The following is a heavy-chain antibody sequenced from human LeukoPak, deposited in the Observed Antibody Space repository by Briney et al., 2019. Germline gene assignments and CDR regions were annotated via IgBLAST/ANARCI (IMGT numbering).Heavy chain of an antibody. CDR2: IYDSGSGST. V-gene: IGHV4-59*01. CDR1: GGSISSYY. J-gene: IGHJ4*02. D-gene: IGHD3-22*01. CDR3: ARAFQYYYDSSGYLPV. Sequence: SETLSLTCTVSGGSISSYYWSWIRQPPGKGLEWIGNIYDSGSGSTNYNPSLKSRVSISVDTSKNQFSLKLSSVTAAGTAVYYCARAFQYYYDSSGYLPVWGQGTLVTVSS.